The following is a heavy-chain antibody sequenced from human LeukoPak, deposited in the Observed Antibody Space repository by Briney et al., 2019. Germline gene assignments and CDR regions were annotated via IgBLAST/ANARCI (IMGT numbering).Heavy chain of an antibody. CDR3: ARGPLAVDDY. V-gene: IGHV1-8*01. D-gene: IGHD6-19*01. J-gene: IGHJ4*02. CDR1: GYTFTSCD. Sequence: GASVKVSCKASGYTFTSCDINWVRQATGQGLEWMGWMNPNSGNTGYAQKFQGGVTMTRNTSISTAYMELSSLKSEDTAVYYCARGPLAVDDYWGQGALVTVSS. CDR2: MNPNSGNT.